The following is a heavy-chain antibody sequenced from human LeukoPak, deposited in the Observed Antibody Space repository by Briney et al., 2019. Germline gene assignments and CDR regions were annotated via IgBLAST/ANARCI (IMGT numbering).Heavy chain of an antibody. CDR2: IRYDGSNK. V-gene: IGHV3-30*02. CDR3: AKANYYYYYMDV. J-gene: IGHJ6*03. CDR1: GFTLSSYG. Sequence: PGGSLRLSCAASGFTLSSYGMHWVRQAPGKGLKWVAYIRYDGSNKYYADSVKGRFTISRDNSKNTLYLQMNSLRAEDTAVYYCAKANYYYYYMDVWGKGTTVTVSS.